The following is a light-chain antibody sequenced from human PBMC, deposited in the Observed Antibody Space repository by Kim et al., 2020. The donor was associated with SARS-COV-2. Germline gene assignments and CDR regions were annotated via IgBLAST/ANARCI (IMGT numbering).Light chain of an antibody. CDR2: KVS. CDR1: QSLVYSDGNTY. J-gene: IGKJ2*01. CDR3: RHGAHWPYT. V-gene: IGKV2-30*01. Sequence: DVVLTQSPLSLPVTLGQPASISCRSSQSLVYSDGNTYLNWFHQRPGQSRRRLVYKVSNRDSGVPDIFSGSGSGTDFTLKISRVKVEKVGIYNCRHGAHWPYTLGQGTKLAI.